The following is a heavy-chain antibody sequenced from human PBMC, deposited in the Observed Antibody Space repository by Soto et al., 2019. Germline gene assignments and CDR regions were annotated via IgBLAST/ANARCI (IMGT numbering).Heavy chain of an antibody. D-gene: IGHD2-2*01. J-gene: IGHJ4*02. Sequence: PGGSLRLSCAASGFTFSSYAMSWVRQAPGKGLEWVSAISGSGGGTYYADSVKGRFTISRDNSKNTLYLQMNSLRAEDTAVYYCARSLPATPWSSDYWGQGTLVTVSS. CDR2: ISGSGGGT. V-gene: IGHV3-23*01. CDR3: ARSLPATPWSSDY. CDR1: GFTFSSYA.